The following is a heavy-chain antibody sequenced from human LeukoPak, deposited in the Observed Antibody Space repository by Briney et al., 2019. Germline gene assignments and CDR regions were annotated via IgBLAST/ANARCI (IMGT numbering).Heavy chain of an antibody. CDR3: ARDGPAQMVDFDY. J-gene: IGHJ4*02. Sequence: VASVKVSCKASGYTFTGSGWYLYWLRQAPGQGLECVGWIHPNNGATLYAQKFQGRVAMTTDTSISTAYMELSRLRPDDTAVYYCARDGPAQMVDFDYWGQGTLVTVSS. CDR1: GYTFTGSGWY. D-gene: IGHD3-10*01. CDR2: IHPNNGAT. V-gene: IGHV1-2*02.